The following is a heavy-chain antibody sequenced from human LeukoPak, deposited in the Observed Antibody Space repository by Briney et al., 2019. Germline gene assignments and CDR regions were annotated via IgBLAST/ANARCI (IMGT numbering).Heavy chain of an antibody. CDR1: GYTFTSYG. CDR3: ARGNSYGYIDY. J-gene: IGHJ4*02. V-gene: IGHV1-18*01. Sequence: ASVKVSCKASGYTFTSYGISWVRQAPGQGLEWMGWSSAYNGDTNYAQKLQGRVTMTTDTSTSTAYMELRSLRFDDTAVYYCARGNSYGYIDYWGQGTLVTVSS. CDR2: SSAYNGDT. D-gene: IGHD5-18*01.